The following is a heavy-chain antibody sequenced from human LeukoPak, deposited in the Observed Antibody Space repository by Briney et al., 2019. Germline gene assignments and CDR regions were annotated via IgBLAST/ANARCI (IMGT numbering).Heavy chain of an antibody. V-gene: IGHV3-53*01. Sequence: GCLRLSCAASGFTVSSNYMSWVRQAPGKGLEWVSVIYSGGSTYYADSVKGRFTISRDNSKNTLYLQMNSLRAEDTAVYYCARDVPVTTDAFDIWGQGTMVTVSS. CDR1: GFTVSSNY. CDR2: IYSGGST. CDR3: ARDVPVTTDAFDI. J-gene: IGHJ3*02. D-gene: IGHD3-22*01.